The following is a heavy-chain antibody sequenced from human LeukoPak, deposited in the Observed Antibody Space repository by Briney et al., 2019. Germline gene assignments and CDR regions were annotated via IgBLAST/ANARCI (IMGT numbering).Heavy chain of an antibody. J-gene: IGHJ4*02. CDR3: TRAGRYCSGGSCYSFY. V-gene: IGHV3-49*03. D-gene: IGHD2-15*01. CDR1: GFTFGDYA. Sequence: GGSLRLSCTASGFTFGDYAMSWFRQAPGEGLEWVGFIRSKAHGGTTEYAASVKGRFTISRDDSKSIAYLQMDSLKTEDTAVYYCTRAGRYCSGGSCYSFYWGQRTLVTVSS. CDR2: IRSKAHGGTT.